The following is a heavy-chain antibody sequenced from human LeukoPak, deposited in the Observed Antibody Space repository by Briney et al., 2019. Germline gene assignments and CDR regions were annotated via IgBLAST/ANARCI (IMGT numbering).Heavy chain of an antibody. D-gene: IGHD4-17*01. J-gene: IGHJ4*02. CDR1: GYTFTSYG. CDR2: ISAYNGNT. V-gene: IGHV1-18*04. Sequence: ASVKVSCKASGYTFTSYGISWVRQAPGQGLEWMGWISAYNGNTNYAQKLQGRVTMTTDTSTSTAYIELRSLRSDDTAVYYCARDLHDYCDDDPTFDYWGQGTLVTVSS. CDR3: ARDLHDYCDDDPTFDY.